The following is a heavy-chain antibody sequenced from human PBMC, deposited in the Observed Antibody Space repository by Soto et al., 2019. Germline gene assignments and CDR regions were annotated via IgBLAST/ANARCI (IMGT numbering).Heavy chain of an antibody. D-gene: IGHD2-8*01. J-gene: IGHJ6*02. CDR3: ASPGVYYGTDV. V-gene: IGHV4-34*01. CDR2: INHSGST. Sequence: SETLSLTCAVYGGSFSGYYWSWIRQPPGKGLEWIGEINHSGSTNYNPSLKSRVTISVDTSKNQFSLKLSSVTAADTAVYYCASPGVYYGTDVWGQGTTVTVSS. CDR1: GGSFSGYY.